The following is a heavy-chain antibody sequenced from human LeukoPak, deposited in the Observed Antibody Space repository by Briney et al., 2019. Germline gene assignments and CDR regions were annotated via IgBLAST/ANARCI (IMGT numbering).Heavy chain of an antibody. D-gene: IGHD3-9*01. J-gene: IGHJ4*02. Sequence: GGSLRLSCEASGFTSISYWMSWVRQAPGKGLEWVSGISGSGGSTYYADSVKGRFTISRDNSKNTLYLQMNSLRAEDTAVYYCARAGYPDYWGQGTLVTVSS. CDR3: ARAGYPDY. V-gene: IGHV3-23*01. CDR1: GFTSISYW. CDR2: ISGSGGST.